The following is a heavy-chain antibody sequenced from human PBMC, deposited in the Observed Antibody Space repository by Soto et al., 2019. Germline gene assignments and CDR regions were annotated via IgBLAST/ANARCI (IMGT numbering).Heavy chain of an antibody. Sequence: ASVKVSCKASGYDFSNYCMHWVRQAPGQRLEWMGWINVANGDTKYSQKFQGRVTITRDTSASTAYLDLSSLNSEDTAVYYCARAPRGNYGYPSYFDYWGQGTLVTVSS. CDR3: ARAPRGNYGYPSYFDY. J-gene: IGHJ4*02. CDR2: INVANGDT. D-gene: IGHD3-10*01. V-gene: IGHV1-3*01. CDR1: GYDFSNYC.